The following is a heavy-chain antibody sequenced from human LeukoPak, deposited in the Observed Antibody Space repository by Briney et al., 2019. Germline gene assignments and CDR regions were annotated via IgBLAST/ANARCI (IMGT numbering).Heavy chain of an antibody. Sequence: GRSLRLSCAASEFIFSNYAMHWVRQAPGKGLEWVAVISHDGSDKFYADSVKGRFTISRDTSKNTLYLQMNSLRAEDTAVYYCARAPGGSWYYFDYWGQGTLVTVSS. CDR2: ISHDGSDK. CDR3: ARAPGGSWYYFDY. J-gene: IGHJ4*02. CDR1: EFIFSNYA. D-gene: IGHD6-13*01. V-gene: IGHV3-30*04.